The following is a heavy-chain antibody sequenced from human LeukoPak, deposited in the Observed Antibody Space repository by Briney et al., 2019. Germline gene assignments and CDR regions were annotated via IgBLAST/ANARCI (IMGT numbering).Heavy chain of an antibody. CDR2: FDPEDGET. Sequence: ASVKVSCKVSGYTLTELSMHWVRQAPGKGLEWMGGFDPEDGETIYAQKFQGRVTMTEDTSTDTAYMELSSLRSEDTAVYYCATAPERVAGATLDYWGQGTLVTVSS. V-gene: IGHV1-24*01. CDR1: GYTLTELS. CDR3: ATAPERVAGATLDY. D-gene: IGHD1-26*01. J-gene: IGHJ4*02.